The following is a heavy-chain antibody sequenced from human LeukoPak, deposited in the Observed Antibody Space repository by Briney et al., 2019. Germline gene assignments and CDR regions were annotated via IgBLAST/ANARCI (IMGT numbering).Heavy chain of an antibody. Sequence: PGGSLRLSCAASGFTVSSYWMSWVRQAPGKGLEWVATIKPDGSEKYYVDSVKGRFTFSRDSAKNSLYLQMNSLRAEDTAVYYCARRSWGLSGYYYYYYMDVWGNGTTVTVSS. J-gene: IGHJ6*03. CDR2: IKPDGSEK. D-gene: IGHD2-21*01. V-gene: IGHV3-7*01. CDR1: GFTVSSYW. CDR3: ARRSWGLSGYYYYYYMDV.